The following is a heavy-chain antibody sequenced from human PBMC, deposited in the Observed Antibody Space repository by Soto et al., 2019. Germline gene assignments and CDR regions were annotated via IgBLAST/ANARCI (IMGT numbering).Heavy chain of an antibody. CDR3: AKGSPAAIPTPDY. CDR2: ISYDGSNK. D-gene: IGHD2-2*01. CDR1: GFTFSSYG. Sequence: GGSLRLSCAASGFTFSSYGMHWVRQAPGKGLEWVAVISYDGSNKYYADSVKGRFTISRDNSKNTLYLQMNSLRAEDTAVYYCAKGSPAAIPTPDYWGQGTLVTVSS. V-gene: IGHV3-30*18. J-gene: IGHJ4*02.